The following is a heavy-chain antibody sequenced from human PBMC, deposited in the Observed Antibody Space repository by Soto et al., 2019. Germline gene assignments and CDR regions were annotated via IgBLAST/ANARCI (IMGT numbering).Heavy chain of an antibody. J-gene: IGHJ4*02. CDR1: GGTFSSYT. Sequence: GASVKVSCKASGGTFSSYTISWVRQAPGQGLEWMGRIIPILGIANYAQKFQGRVTITADKSTSTAYMELSSLRSEDTAVYYCATPGIAAAGNVVGLCGQGTLVPVSS. V-gene: IGHV1-69*02. CDR3: ATPGIAAAGNVVGL. CDR2: IIPILGIA. D-gene: IGHD6-13*01.